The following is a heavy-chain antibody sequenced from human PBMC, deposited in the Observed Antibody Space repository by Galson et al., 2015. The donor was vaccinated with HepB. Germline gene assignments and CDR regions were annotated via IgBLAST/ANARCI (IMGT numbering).Heavy chain of an antibody. J-gene: IGHJ4*02. CDR2: IYSGGST. Sequence: SLRLSCAASGFTVSSNYMSWVRQAPGKGLEWVSVIYSGGSTYYADSVKGRFTISRDNSKNTLYLQMNSLRAEDTAVYYCAREKYSGSYYFDYWGQGTLVTVPS. D-gene: IGHD1-26*01. CDR1: GFTVSSNY. V-gene: IGHV3-53*01. CDR3: AREKYSGSYYFDY.